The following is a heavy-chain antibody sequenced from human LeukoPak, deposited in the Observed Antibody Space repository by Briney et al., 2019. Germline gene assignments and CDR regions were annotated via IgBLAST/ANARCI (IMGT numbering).Heavy chain of an antibody. V-gene: IGHV3-30*18. CDR2: ISYDGSNK. CDR3: AKASYPYYYYDSSGYFH. CDR1: AFTFSSDG. J-gene: IGHJ4*02. D-gene: IGHD3-22*01. Sequence: RGSLRLSCAASAFTFSSDGMHWDRQAPGKGLEWVAAISYDGSNKYYADSVKGRFTISRDNSKNPLYLQMNSLRAEDTAVYYCAKASYPYYYYDSSGYFHWGQGTLVSVPS.